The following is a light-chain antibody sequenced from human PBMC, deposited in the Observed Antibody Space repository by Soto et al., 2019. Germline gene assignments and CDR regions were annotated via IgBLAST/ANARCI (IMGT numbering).Light chain of an antibody. CDR3: SSYTTSSAPHVV. CDR1: SSDVGGYNY. J-gene: IGLJ2*01. Sequence: ALTQPASVSGSPGQSLTISCTGTSSDVGGYNYVSWYQQHPGKAPKLMIYDVSNRPSGISNRFSGSKSGNTASLTISGLQAEDEADYYCSSYTTSSAPHVVFGGGTKLTVL. V-gene: IGLV2-14*03. CDR2: DVS.